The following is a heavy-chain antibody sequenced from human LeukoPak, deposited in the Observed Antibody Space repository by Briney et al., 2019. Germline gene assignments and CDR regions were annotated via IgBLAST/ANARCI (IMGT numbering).Heavy chain of an antibody. CDR3: ARDRGDGYSSSWGDY. D-gene: IGHD6-13*01. J-gene: IGHJ4*02. CDR1: GFTFSSYW. CDR2: IKQDGSEK. Sequence: GGSLRLSCAASGFTFSSYWMSWVRQAPGKGLEWVANIKQDGSEKYYVDSAKGRFTISRDNAKNSLYLQMNSLRAEDTAVYYCARDRGDGYSSSWGDYWGQGTLVTVSS. V-gene: IGHV3-7*01.